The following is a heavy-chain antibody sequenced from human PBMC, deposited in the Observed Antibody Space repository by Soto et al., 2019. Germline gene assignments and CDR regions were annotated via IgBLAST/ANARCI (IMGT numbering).Heavy chain of an antibody. CDR2: INPSGGST. CDR3: ASIDYYDKGALDI. V-gene: IGHV1-46*01. J-gene: IGHJ3*02. Sequence: ASLKVYWKAAVYTFTSDYMHWVRQNHGQGLEWMGIINPSGGSTSYAQKFQGRVTMTRDTSTSTVYMELSSLRSEDTAVYYCASIDYYDKGALDIWGEGTMVTVSS. D-gene: IGHD3-22*01. CDR1: VYTFTSDY.